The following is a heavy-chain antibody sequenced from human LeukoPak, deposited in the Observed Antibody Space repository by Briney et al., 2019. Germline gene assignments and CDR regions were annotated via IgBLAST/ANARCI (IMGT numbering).Heavy chain of an antibody. CDR2: ISAYNGNT. CDR3: ARDSTEYSSPPLKDW. CDR1: GYTFTSYG. J-gene: IGHJ4*02. D-gene: IGHD6-6*01. V-gene: IGHV1-18*01. Sequence: ASVKVSCKASGYTFTSYGISWVRQAPGQRLEWMGWISAYNGNTNYAQKLQGRVTMTTDTSTSTAYMELRSLRSDDTAVYYCARDSTEYSSPPLKDWWGQGTLVTVSS.